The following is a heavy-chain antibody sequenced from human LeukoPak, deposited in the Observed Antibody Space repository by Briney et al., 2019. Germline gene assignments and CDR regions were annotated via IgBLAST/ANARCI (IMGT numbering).Heavy chain of an antibody. Sequence: PSETLSLTCTLSGGSISSSSYYWGWIRQPPGKGLERIGGIYYSGSTHNNPSLNRRVTISVDTYKNQCSLKLSSVTAADAAVYYCAREKMDRGAPRLYYWGQGTLVTVSS. CDR3: AREKMDRGAPRLYY. CDR2: IYYSGST. V-gene: IGHV4-39*02. J-gene: IGHJ4*02. CDR1: GGSISSSSYY. D-gene: IGHD3-10*01.